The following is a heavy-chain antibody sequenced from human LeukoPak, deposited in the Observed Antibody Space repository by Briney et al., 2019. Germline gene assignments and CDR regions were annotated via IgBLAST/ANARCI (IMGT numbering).Heavy chain of an antibody. D-gene: IGHD2-15*01. CDR3: ARGRSGLDY. J-gene: IGHJ4*02. Sequence: PSETLSLTCTVSGGSISSYYWSWIRQPPGKGLEWIGYIYYSGSTNYNPSPKSRVTISVDTSKNQFSLKLSSVTAADTAVYYCARGRSGLDYWGQGTLVTVSS. CDR1: GGSISSYY. CDR2: IYYSGST. V-gene: IGHV4-59*01.